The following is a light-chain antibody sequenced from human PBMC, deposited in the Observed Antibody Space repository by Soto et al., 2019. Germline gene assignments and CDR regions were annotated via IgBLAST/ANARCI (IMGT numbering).Light chain of an antibody. Sequence: DIQMTQSPSSLSASVGDRVTITCRASQSISSYLNWYQQKPGKAPKLLIYAASSLQSGVPSRFSGSGSGTDFTLTISSLQTEDVATYYCQKYNTAPWTFGQETKVDIK. CDR3: QKYNTAPWT. CDR2: AAS. V-gene: IGKV1-39*01. CDR1: QSISSY. J-gene: IGKJ1*01.